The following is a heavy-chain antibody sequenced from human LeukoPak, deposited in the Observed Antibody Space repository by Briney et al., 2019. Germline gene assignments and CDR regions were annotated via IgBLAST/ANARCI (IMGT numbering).Heavy chain of an antibody. CDR3: ARVGVVPAAKGFDY. CDR1: GFTVSSNY. J-gene: IGHJ4*02. CDR2: IYSGGST. V-gene: IGHV3-53*01. D-gene: IGHD2-2*01. Sequence: GSLRLSCAASGFTVSSNYMSWVRQAPGKGLEWVSVIYSGGSTYYADSVKGRFTISRDNSKNTLYLQMNSLRAEDTAVYYCARVGVVPAAKGFDYWGQGTLVTVSS.